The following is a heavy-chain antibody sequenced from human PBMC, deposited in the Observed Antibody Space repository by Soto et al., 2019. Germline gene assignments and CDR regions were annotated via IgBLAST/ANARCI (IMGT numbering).Heavy chain of an antibody. Sequence: QVQLVESGGGVVQPGRSLRLSCAASGFTFSSYGMHWVRQAPGKGLEWVAVIWYDGSNKYYADSVKGRFTISRDKSKNTLYLQMNSLSAEDTAVYYCARETGSGYYYYMDVWGKGTTVTVSS. V-gene: IGHV3-33*01. CDR1: GFTFSSYG. CDR2: IWYDGSNK. CDR3: ARETGSGYYYYMDV. J-gene: IGHJ6*03. D-gene: IGHD3-10*01.